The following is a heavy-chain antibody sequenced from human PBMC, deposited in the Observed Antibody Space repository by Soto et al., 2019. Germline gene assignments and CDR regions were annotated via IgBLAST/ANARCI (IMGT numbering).Heavy chain of an antibody. D-gene: IGHD1-26*01. V-gene: IGHV3-30-3*01. J-gene: IGHJ4*02. Sequence: QMQLVESGGGVVQPGRSLRLSCAASGFTFSSYAMHWVRQAPGKGLEWVAVISYDGSNKYYADSVKGRFTISRDNSKNTLYLQMNSLRAEDTAVYYCARDVGATGYFDYWGQGTLVTVSS. CDR1: GFTFSSYA. CDR2: ISYDGSNK. CDR3: ARDVGATGYFDY.